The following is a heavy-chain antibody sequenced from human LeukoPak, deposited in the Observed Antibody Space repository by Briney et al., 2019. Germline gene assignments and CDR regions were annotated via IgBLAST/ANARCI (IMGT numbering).Heavy chain of an antibody. Sequence: GGSLRLSCAASGFTVSNNYMSWVRQAPGKGLEWVSVIYSGGSTDYADSVKGRFTISRDNSKNKLYLQMNSLRAEDTAVYHCAREGYCGGDCFLYWGQGTLVTVS. CDR1: GFTVSNNY. V-gene: IGHV3-66*01. D-gene: IGHD2-21*02. J-gene: IGHJ4*02. CDR3: AREGYCGGDCFLY. CDR2: IYSGGST.